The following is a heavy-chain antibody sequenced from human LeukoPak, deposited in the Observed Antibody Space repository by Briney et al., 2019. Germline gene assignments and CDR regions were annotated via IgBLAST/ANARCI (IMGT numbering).Heavy chain of an antibody. J-gene: IGHJ4*02. Sequence: GGSLRLSCAASGLTLSNAWMNWVRQAPGKGLEWVSYISSSGSTIYYADSVKGRFTISRDNAKNSLYLQMNSLRAEDTAVYYCARGYDSSGNGGNWGQGTLVTVSS. CDR1: GLTLSNAW. V-gene: IGHV3-11*01. CDR3: ARGYDSSGNGGN. CDR2: ISSSGSTI. D-gene: IGHD3-22*01.